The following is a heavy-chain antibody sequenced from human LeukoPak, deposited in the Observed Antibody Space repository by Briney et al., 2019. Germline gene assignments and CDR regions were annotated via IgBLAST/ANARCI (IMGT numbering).Heavy chain of an antibody. V-gene: IGHV1-8*01. CDR1: GYTFTSYD. CDR3: ARKKPTSGAQYWFDP. D-gene: IGHD3-10*01. Sequence: GGSVKVSCKASGYTFTSYDINWVRQATGQGLEWMGWMNPNSGNTGYAQEFQGRVTMTRDTSISTAYRELSSLTSEDTAVYYCARKKPTSGAQYWFDPWGQGTLVTVSS. J-gene: IGHJ5*02. CDR2: MNPNSGNT.